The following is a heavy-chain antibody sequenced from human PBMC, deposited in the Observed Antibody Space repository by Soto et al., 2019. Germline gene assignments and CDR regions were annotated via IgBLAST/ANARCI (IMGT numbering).Heavy chain of an antibody. Sequence: SETLSLTCTVSGGSISSSSYYWGWIRQPPGKGLEWIGSIYYSGSTYYNPSLKSRVTISVDTSKNQFSLNLSSLTAADTAVYYCARHRDSSGDDAFDIWGQGTMVTVSS. CDR3: ARHRDSSGDDAFDI. D-gene: IGHD3-22*01. CDR2: IYYSGST. V-gene: IGHV4-39*01. CDR1: GGSISSSSYY. J-gene: IGHJ3*02.